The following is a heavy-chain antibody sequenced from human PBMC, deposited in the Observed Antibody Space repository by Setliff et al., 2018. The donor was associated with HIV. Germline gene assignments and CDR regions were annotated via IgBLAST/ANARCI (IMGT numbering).Heavy chain of an antibody. CDR2: IYSSGTT. V-gene: IGHV4-31*03. J-gene: IGHJ6*04. CDR1: GVSISRGGYY. D-gene: IGHD3-16*01. CDR3: VRETLYSYVDV. Sequence: SQTLSLTCRVSGVSISRGGYYWTWVRHHPGKALEWIGYIYSSGTTYYNPSLTGRILMSVDVSRNEFSLTLRSVIAADTAIYYCVRETLYSYVDVWGKGTTVTVSS.